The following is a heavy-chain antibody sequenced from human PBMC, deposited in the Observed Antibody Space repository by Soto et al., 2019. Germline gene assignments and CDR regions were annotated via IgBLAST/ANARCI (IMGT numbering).Heavy chain of an antibody. D-gene: IGHD2-21*01. V-gene: IGHV3-23*01. CDR2: ISGSGSSV. Sequence: VQLLESGGGVVRPGGSLRLSCAASGFTFSHYVLSWVRQAPGGGLEWVSSISGSGSSVYLADSVRGRFAMSRDLSTNTVSLQMNSLTVEDTAIYYCAKVRASYLSASYFYYGLEVWGQGTTVTVSS. CDR3: AKVRASYLSASYFYYGLEV. CDR1: GFTFSHYV. J-gene: IGHJ6*02.